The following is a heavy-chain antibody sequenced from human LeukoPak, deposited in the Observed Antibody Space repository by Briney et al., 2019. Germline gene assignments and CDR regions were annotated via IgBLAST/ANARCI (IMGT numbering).Heavy chain of an antibody. CDR3: ARAYSSSWYWNWFDP. Sequence: SETLSLTCTVSDGSINSRGYYWAWIRQPPGKGLEWIGSISIYYSGSTYYNPSLKSRVTISVDTSKSQFSLKLSSVTAADTAVYYCARAYSSSWYWNWFDPWGQGTLVTVSS. D-gene: IGHD6-13*01. V-gene: IGHV4-39*07. J-gene: IGHJ5*02. CDR1: DGSINSRGYY. CDR2: ISIYYSGST.